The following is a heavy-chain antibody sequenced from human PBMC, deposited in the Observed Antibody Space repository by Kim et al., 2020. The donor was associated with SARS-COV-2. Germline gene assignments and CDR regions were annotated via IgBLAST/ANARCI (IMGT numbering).Heavy chain of an antibody. J-gene: IGHJ4*02. CDR2: TT. V-gene: IGHV4-39*02. CDR3: AGEYSSSPGY. D-gene: IGHD6-6*01. Sequence: TTYYNPSLKSRVTISVDTSKNQFSLKLSSVTAAETAVYFCAGEYSSSPGYWGQGTLVTVSS.